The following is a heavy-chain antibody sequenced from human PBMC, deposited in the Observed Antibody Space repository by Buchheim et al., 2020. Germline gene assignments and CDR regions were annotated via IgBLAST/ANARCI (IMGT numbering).Heavy chain of an antibody. J-gene: IGHJ6*02. V-gene: IGHV1-2*06. D-gene: IGHD3-3*01. CDR2: INPNSGGT. CDR3: ARALGGDFWSSYYTRYYGMDV. Sequence: QVQLVQSGAEVKKPGASVKVSCKASGYTFTGYYLHWVRQAPGQGLEWMGRINPNSGGTNYAQKFRGRVTMTRDTSISTAYMELSRLRSDDTAVYYCARALGGDFWSSYYTRYYGMDVWGQGTT. CDR1: GYTFTGYY.